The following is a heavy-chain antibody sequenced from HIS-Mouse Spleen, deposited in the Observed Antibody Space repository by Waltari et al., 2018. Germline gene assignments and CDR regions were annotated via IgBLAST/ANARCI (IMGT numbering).Heavy chain of an antibody. Sequence: QLQLQESGPGLVKPSETLSLTCTVSGCSISSSCYYWGWIRQPPGKGLEWIGSIHSSGSTYYNPSLKSRVTISVDTSKNQFSLKLSSVTAADTAVYYCAREIPYSSSWYDWYFDLWGRGTQVTVSS. V-gene: IGHV4-39*07. J-gene: IGHJ2*01. D-gene: IGHD6-13*01. CDR2: IHSSGST. CDR1: GCSISSSCYY. CDR3: AREIPYSSSWYDWYFDL.